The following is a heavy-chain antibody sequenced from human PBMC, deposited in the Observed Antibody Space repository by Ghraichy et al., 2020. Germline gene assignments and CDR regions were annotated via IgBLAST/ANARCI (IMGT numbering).Heavy chain of an antibody. V-gene: IGHV3-23*01. D-gene: IGHD2-2*01. Sequence: GESLNISCAASGFTFRSYAMSWVRQAPGKGLEWVSAISGSGFSTYYADSVKGRFTISSDNSKSTLYLHMNSLRAEDTAVYYCAKDYSLGLLYGLGVPTAIRKRGGYFYMDVWGKGTTVTVSS. CDR2: ISGSGFST. CDR3: AKDYSLGLLYGLGVPTAIRKRGGYFYMDV. CDR1: GFTFRSYA. J-gene: IGHJ6*03.